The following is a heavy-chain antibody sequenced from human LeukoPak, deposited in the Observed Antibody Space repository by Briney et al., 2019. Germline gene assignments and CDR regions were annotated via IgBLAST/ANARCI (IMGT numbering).Heavy chain of an antibody. D-gene: IGHD2-15*01. CDR3: ARGVVVAGPNYFDY. J-gene: IGHJ4*01. CDR1: GGSFSGYY. Sequence: PSETLSLTCAVYGGSFSGYYWSWIRQPPGKGLEWIGEINHSGSTNYNPSLKSRVTISVDTSKNQFSLKLSSVTAADTAVYYCARGVVVAGPNYFDYWGHGTLVTVSS. V-gene: IGHV4-34*01. CDR2: INHSGST.